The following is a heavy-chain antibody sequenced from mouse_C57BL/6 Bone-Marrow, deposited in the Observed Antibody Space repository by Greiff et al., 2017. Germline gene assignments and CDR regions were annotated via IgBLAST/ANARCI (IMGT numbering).Heavy chain of an antibody. D-gene: IGHD2-1*01. Sequence: QVQLQQPGAELVKPGASVKMSCKASGYTFTSYWITWVKQRPGQGLEWIGDIYPGSGSTNYNEKFKSKATLTADTSSSTAYMQLSSLTSEDSAVYYCAIWYLYAMDYWGQGTSVTVSS. CDR3: AIWYLYAMDY. CDR1: GYTFTSYW. V-gene: IGHV1-55*01. J-gene: IGHJ4*01. CDR2: IYPGSGST.